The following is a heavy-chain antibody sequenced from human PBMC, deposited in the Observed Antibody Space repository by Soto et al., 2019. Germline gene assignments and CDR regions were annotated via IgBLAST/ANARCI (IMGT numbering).Heavy chain of an antibody. D-gene: IGHD3-10*02. CDR1: GFTFSSYS. CDR3: ARDSVQGLFGSDFDY. J-gene: IGHJ4*02. V-gene: IGHV3-21*01. Sequence: EVQLVESGEGLVKPGGSLRLSCAASGFTFSSYSMNWVRQAPGKGLEWVSSISSSSSYIYYADSVKGRFTISRDNAKNSLYLQMNSLRAEDTAVYYCARDSVQGLFGSDFDYWGQGTLVTVSS. CDR2: ISSSSSYI.